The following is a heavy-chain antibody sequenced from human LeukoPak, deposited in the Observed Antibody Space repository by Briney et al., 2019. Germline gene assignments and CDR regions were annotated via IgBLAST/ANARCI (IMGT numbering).Heavy chain of an antibody. CDR1: GFTFSSYS. J-gene: IGHJ4*02. CDR2: ISSSSYI. CDR3: ARDKQNWNYRGVDY. V-gene: IGHV3-21*01. Sequence: GGSLRLSCAASGFTFSSYSMNWVRQAPGKGLEWVSSISSSSYIYYADSVKGRFTISRDNAKNSLYLQMYRLRAEDTAVYYCARDKQNWNYRGVDYWGQGTLVTVSS. D-gene: IGHD1-7*01.